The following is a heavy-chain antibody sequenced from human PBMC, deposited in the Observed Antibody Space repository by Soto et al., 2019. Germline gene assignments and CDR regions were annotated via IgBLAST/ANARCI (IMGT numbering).Heavy chain of an antibody. J-gene: IGHJ4*02. D-gene: IGHD3-9*01. Sequence: HLQLQESGPGLVKPSETLSLTCSVSGDSINSDNYYWGWIRQPPGKGLEWIGSIYYRGNTYYNPSLKTRVTISLDKSKSQFSLKLNSVTAADSAVYFCARLEGLATISYYFDYWGQGTLVTVSS. CDR2: IYYRGNT. CDR1: GDSINSDNYY. V-gene: IGHV4-39*01. CDR3: ARLEGLATISYYFDY.